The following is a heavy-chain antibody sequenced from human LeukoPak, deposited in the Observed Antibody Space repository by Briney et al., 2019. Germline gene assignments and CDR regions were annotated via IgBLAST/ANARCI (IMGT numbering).Heavy chain of an antibody. Sequence: GGSLRLSCAASGFTFSSYAMHWVRQAPGKGLEWVAVISYDGSNKYYADSVKGRFTISRDNSKNTLYLQMNSLRAEDTAVYYCAREHSSGWTPEDAFDIWGHGTMVTVSS. CDR2: ISYDGSNK. J-gene: IGHJ3*02. D-gene: IGHD6-19*01. CDR3: AREHSSGWTPEDAFDI. V-gene: IGHV3-30-3*01. CDR1: GFTFSSYA.